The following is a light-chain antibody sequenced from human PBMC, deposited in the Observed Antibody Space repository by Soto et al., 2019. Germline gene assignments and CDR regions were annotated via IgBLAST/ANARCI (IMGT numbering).Light chain of an antibody. Sequence: EIVMTQSPATLSVSPGERATLSCRASQSVSSNLAWFQQKPGQAPRLLIYGASTRATGIPARFSGRGSGTEVTLTSRSLQSEDFAVYYCQQYNNWPPSITFGQGTRLEIK. CDR3: QQYNNWPPSIT. J-gene: IGKJ5*01. CDR2: GAS. CDR1: QSVSSN. V-gene: IGKV3-15*01.